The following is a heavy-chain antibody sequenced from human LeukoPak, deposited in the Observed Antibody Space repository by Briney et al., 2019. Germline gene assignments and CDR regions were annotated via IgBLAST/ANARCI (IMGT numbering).Heavy chain of an antibody. D-gene: IGHD1-26*01. CDR2: NSGSGGTS. CDR3: AREWVAERPFDH. J-gene: IGHJ4*02. V-gene: IGHV3-23*01. CDR1: GFTFTSYA. Sequence: GGSLRLSCVASGFTFTSYAMSWVRQAPGKGLEWVSVNSGSGGTSYYADSVKGRFTISRDNSKNTLYLQMNSLRGEDTAVYYCAREWVAERPFDHWGQGTLVTVSS.